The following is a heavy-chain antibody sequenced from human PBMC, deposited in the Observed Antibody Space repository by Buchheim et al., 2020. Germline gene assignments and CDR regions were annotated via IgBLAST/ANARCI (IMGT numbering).Heavy chain of an antibody. D-gene: IGHD3-3*01. Sequence: EVQLVESGGGLVKPGGSLRLSCAASGFTFSSYSMNWVRQAPGKGLEWVSSISSSSSYIYYADSVKGRFTISRDNAKTSLYLQMNSLRAEDTAVYYCARDHYDFWSGLSGPDYWGQGTL. CDR1: GFTFSSYS. J-gene: IGHJ4*02. CDR2: ISSSSSYI. V-gene: IGHV3-21*01. CDR3: ARDHYDFWSGLSGPDY.